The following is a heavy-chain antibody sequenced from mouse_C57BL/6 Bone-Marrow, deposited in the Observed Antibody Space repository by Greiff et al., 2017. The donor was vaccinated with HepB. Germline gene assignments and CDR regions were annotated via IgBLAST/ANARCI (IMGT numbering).Heavy chain of an antibody. D-gene: IGHD1-1*01. CDR2: IYPRSGNT. CDR1: GYTFTSYG. CDR3: ARSYYGREGFAY. V-gene: IGHV1-81*01. J-gene: IGHJ3*01. Sequence: VMLVESGAELARPGASVKLSCKASGYTFTSYGISWVKQRTGQGLEWIGEIYPRSGNTYYNEKFKGKATLTADKSSSTAYMELRSLTSEDSAVYFCARSYYGREGFAYWGQGTLVTVSA.